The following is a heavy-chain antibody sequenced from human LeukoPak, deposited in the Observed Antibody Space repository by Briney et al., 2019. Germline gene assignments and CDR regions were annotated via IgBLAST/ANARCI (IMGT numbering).Heavy chain of an antibody. CDR1: GYTFTGYY. Sequence: GASAKVSCKASGYTFTGYYMHWVRQAPGQGLEWMGWINPNSGGTNYAQKFRGRVTMTRDTSISTAYMELSRLRSDDTAVYYCARDAVRGEVFDYWGQGTLVTVSS. CDR2: INPNSGGT. D-gene: IGHD3-10*01. V-gene: IGHV1-2*02. CDR3: ARDAVRGEVFDY. J-gene: IGHJ4*02.